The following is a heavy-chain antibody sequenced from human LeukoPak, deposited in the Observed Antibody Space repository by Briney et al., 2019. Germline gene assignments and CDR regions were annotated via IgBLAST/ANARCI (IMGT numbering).Heavy chain of an antibody. V-gene: IGHV4-59*12. D-gene: IGHD6-19*01. J-gene: IGHJ3*02. Sequence: GSLRLSCTASGFTFGDYAMNWFRQAPGKGLEWIGYIYYSGSTNYNPSLKSRVTISVDTSKNQFSLKLSSVTAADTAVYYCARGRYGSGWYSGRFDIWGQGTMVTVSS. CDR3: ARGRYGSGWYSGRFDI. CDR2: IYYSGST. CDR1: GFTFGDYA.